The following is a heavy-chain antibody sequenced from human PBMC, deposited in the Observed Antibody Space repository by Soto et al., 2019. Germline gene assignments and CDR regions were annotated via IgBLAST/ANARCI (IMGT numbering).Heavy chain of an antibody. CDR3: ARDLSITMVRGVITYFDY. CDR1: GYTFTSYA. Sequence: VKVSCKASGYTFTSYAMHWVRQAPGQRLEWMGWINAGNGNTKYSQKFQGRVTITRDTSASTAYMELSSLRSEDTAVYYCARDLSITMVRGVITYFDYWGQGTLVTVS. CDR2: INAGNGNT. D-gene: IGHD3-10*01. J-gene: IGHJ4*02. V-gene: IGHV1-3*01.